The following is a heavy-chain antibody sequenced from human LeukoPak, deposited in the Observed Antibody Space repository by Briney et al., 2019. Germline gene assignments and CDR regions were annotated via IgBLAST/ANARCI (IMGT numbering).Heavy chain of an antibody. CDR3: ARLVAPYFDWLLYASYYYYYMDV. Sequence: GGSLRLSCAASGFTFSSYWLTWVRQAPGKGLEWVANIKQDGSEKFYVDSVKGRFTISRDSAKNSLYLQMNSLRAEDTAVYYCARLVAPYFDWLLYASYYYYYMDVWGKGTTVTISS. CDR1: GFTFSSYW. CDR2: IKQDGSEK. V-gene: IGHV3-7*03. D-gene: IGHD3-9*01. J-gene: IGHJ6*03.